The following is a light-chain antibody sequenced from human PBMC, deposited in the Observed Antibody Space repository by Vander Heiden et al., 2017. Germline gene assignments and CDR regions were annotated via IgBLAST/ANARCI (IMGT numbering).Light chain of an antibody. CDR1: SSDVGGYNY. CDR3: CSYAGTYSWV. J-gene: IGLJ3*02. CDR2: DVN. V-gene: IGLV2-11*01. Sequence: QSALTQPRSVSGSPGQSVTISCTGTSSDVGGYNYVSWSQPHPGNAPKLMINDVNKRPSGVPDRFSGFKSGNTASLTIFGLQAEDEADYYCCSYAGTYSWVFGGGTKLTVL.